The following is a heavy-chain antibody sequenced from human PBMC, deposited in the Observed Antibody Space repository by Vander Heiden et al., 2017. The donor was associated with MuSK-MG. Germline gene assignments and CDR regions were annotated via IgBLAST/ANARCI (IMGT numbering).Heavy chain of an antibody. V-gene: IGHV1-69*01. CDR1: GGTFSSYA. CDR3: ARNTYYYDSSGHPWYFDL. D-gene: IGHD3-22*01. J-gene: IGHJ2*01. Sequence: QVQLVQSGAEVKKPGSSVKVSCKASGGTFSSYAISWVRQAPGQGLEWMGGIIPIFGTANYAQKFQGRVTITADESTSTAYMELSSLRSEDTAVYYCARNTYYYDSSGHPWYFDLWGRGTLVTVSS. CDR2: IIPIFGTA.